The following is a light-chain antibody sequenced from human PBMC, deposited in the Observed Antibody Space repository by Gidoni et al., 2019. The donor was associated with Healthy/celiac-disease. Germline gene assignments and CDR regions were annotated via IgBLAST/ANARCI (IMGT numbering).Light chain of an antibody. CDR3: QQYGSLVT. V-gene: IGKV3-20*01. CDR2: GAYGAS. Sequence: EIVLTQSPGTLSLSPGERANLSCRASQSVSTGYLAWYQQKPGQAPRLLVYGAYGASTRATGIPDMFSGSGSRTDFTLTISRLEPEDSAVYYCQQYGSLVTFGGGTKVEIK. CDR1: QSVSTGY. J-gene: IGKJ4*01.